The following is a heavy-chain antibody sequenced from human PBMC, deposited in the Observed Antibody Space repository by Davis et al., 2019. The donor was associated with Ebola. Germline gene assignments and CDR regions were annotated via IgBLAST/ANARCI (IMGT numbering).Heavy chain of an antibody. CDR2: ISSSSSYI. J-gene: IGHJ4*02. CDR3: TRAAFGSYYFDY. CDR1: GFTFGDYA. V-gene: IGHV3-21*04. Sequence: GGSLRLSCTASGFTFGDYAMSWVRQAPGKGLEWVSSISSSSSYIYYADSVKGRFTISRANAKSSLYLQMNSLRAEDTAVYYCTRAAFGSYYFDYWGQGTLVTVSS. D-gene: IGHD3-3*01.